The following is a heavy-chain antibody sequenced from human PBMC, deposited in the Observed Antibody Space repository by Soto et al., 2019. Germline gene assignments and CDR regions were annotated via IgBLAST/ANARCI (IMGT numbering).Heavy chain of an antibody. Sequence: GGSLRLFCAASGVTFSSYGMHWVRQAPGKGLEWVAVIWYDGSNKYYADSVKGRFTISRDNSKNTLYLQMNSLRAEDTAVYYCARDRGVAVVPAAMFDYWGQGTLVTVSS. CDR3: ARDRGVAVVPAAMFDY. D-gene: IGHD2-2*01. CDR2: IWYDGSNK. J-gene: IGHJ4*02. V-gene: IGHV3-33*01. CDR1: GVTFSSYG.